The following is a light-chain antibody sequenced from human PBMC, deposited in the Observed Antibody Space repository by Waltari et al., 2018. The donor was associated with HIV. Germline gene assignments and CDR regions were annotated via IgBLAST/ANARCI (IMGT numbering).Light chain of an antibody. CDR1: RSNIGDNF. Sequence: QSVLTQPPSASGTAGQRVNISCSGSRSNIGDNFVYWFQQLPGTAPKLLIYRNDQRASGVPGRFSGSKSGTSASLAISGLRSEDEADYYCAAWDDRLLWVFGGGTILTVL. J-gene: IGLJ3*02. CDR2: RND. CDR3: AAWDDRLLWV. V-gene: IGLV1-47*01.